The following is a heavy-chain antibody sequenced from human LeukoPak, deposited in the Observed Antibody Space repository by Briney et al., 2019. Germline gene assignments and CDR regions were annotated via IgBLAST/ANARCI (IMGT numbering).Heavy chain of an antibody. D-gene: IGHD3-3*01. V-gene: IGHV4-34*01. CDR2: INHSGST. Sequence: SETLSLTCAVYGGSFSGYYWSWIRQPPGKGLEWIGEINHSGSTNYNPSLKSRVTISVDTSKNQFSLKLSSVTAADTAVYYCARDRTAIFGVVIHAFDIWGQGTMVTVSS. CDR3: ARDRTAIFGVVIHAFDI. CDR1: GGSFSGYY. J-gene: IGHJ3*02.